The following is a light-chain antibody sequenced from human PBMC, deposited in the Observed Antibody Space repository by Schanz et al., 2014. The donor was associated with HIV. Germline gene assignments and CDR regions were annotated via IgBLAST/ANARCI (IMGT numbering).Light chain of an antibody. V-gene: IGKV3-20*01. Sequence: EIVLTQSPGTLSLSPGERATLSCRASQSVSSYLAWYQQKPGQAPRLLIHDASNRATGIPARFSGSGSGTDFTLTISRLEPEDFAVYYCQQYGNSPRTFGQGTKVEI. CDR2: DAS. CDR1: QSVSSY. CDR3: QQYGNSPRT. J-gene: IGKJ1*01.